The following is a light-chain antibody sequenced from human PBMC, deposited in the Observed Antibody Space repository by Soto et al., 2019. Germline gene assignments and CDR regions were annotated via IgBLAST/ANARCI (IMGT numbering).Light chain of an antibody. CDR1: QSVSSN. J-gene: IGKJ4*01. V-gene: IGKV3D-15*01. CDR3: QQYNNWPPLLT. Sequence: EIVMTQSPATLSVSPGERATLSCRASQSVSSNLAWYQQKPGQAPRLLIYGASTRATGIPARFSGSGSGTEFTRTISSLQSEDVAVYYCQQYNNWPPLLTFVGGTKVEIK. CDR2: GAS.